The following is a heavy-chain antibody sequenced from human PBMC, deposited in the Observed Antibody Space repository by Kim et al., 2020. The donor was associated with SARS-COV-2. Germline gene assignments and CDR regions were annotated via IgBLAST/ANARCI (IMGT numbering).Heavy chain of an antibody. V-gene: IGHV1-69*13. D-gene: IGHD6-13*01. CDR1: GGTFSSYA. CDR2: IIPIFGTA. CDR3: AREAAAATNYYYGMDV. Sequence: SVKVSCKASGGTFSSYAISWVRQAPGQGLEWMGGIIPIFGTANYAQKFQGRVTITADESTSTAYMELSSLRSEDTAVYYCAREAAAATNYYYGMDVWGQGTTVTVSS. J-gene: IGHJ6*02.